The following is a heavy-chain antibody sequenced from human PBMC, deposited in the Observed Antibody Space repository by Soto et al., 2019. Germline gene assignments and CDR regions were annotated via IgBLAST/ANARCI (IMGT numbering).Heavy chain of an antibody. CDR3: ARVTSMVRGVIDNWFVT. Sequence: QVPLVQSGAEVKKPGSSVTVSCKASGGTFSSYAIHWVRQAPGQGLEWMGGIIPMYGPAKYAQRFQGRVTITADESTTTVYMELTSLTSQDTAVYYCARVTSMVRGVIDNWFVTGGHGTLVTVSS. V-gene: IGHV1-69*01. J-gene: IGHJ5*01. CDR2: IIPMYGPA. D-gene: IGHD3-10*01. CDR1: GGTFSSYA.